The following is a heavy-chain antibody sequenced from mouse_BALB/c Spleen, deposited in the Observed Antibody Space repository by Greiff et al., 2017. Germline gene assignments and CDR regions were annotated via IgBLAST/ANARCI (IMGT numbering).Heavy chain of an antibody. V-gene: IGHV1-82*01. J-gene: IGHJ3*01. Sequence: VQLQQSGPELVKPGASVKISCKASGYAFSSSWMNWVKQRPGQGLEWIGRIYPGDGDTNYNGKFKGKATLTAEKSSSPAYMQHSSLTSVDSAVYFCARSDYDGIFAYWGQGTLVTVSA. CDR1: GYAFSSSW. CDR3: ARSDYDGIFAY. D-gene: IGHD2-4*01. CDR2: IYPGDGDT.